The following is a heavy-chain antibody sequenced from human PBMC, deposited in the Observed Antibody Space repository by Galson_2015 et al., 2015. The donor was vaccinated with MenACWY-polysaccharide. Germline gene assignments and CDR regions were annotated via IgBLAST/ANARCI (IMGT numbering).Heavy chain of an antibody. J-gene: IGHJ4*02. V-gene: IGHV3-23*01. CDR2: ISNSGGST. Sequence: SLRLSCAASGFTFSSYAMNWVRQAPGKGLEWVSAISNSGGSTYYADSVKGRFTISRDNSKNTLFLQMNSLRAEDTAVYYCAKDKGGGSSWGNTKMDYWGQGTLVTVSS. CDR1: GFTFSSYA. CDR3: AKDKGGGSSWGNTKMDY. D-gene: IGHD2-15*01.